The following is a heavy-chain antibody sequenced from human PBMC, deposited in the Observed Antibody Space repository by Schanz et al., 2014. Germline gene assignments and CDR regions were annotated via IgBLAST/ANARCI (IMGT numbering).Heavy chain of an antibody. D-gene: IGHD3-10*01. J-gene: IGHJ6*02. CDR3: AKDGPGGSGSYSADGGMDV. Sequence: VQLVESGGGVVQPGRSLRLSCLASGFAFSSYGMNWLRQAPGKGLEWVSIISGSGGNTYYADAVRGRFTISRDNSKTTVYLQMNSLRAEDTAVYYCAKDGPGGSGSYSADGGMDVWGQGTTVTVSS. CDR2: ISGSGGNT. V-gene: IGHV3-23*04. CDR1: GFAFSSYG.